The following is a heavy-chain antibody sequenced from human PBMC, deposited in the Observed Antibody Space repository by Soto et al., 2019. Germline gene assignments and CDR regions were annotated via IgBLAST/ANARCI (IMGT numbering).Heavy chain of an antibody. V-gene: IGHV3-7*01. CDR2: IKQDGSEK. CDR3: AREGVHYYYYMDV. D-gene: IGHD3-16*01. Sequence: GGSLRLSCAASGFTFNSYWMSWVRQAPGKGLEWVANIKQDGSEKYYVDSVKGRFTISRDNAKNSLYLQMNSLRAEDTAVYYCAREGVHYYYYMDVWGKGTTVTVSS. J-gene: IGHJ6*03. CDR1: GFTFNSYW.